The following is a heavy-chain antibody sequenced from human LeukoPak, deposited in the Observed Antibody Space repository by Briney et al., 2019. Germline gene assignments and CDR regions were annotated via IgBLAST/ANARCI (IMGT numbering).Heavy chain of an antibody. V-gene: IGHV3-21*01. CDR1: GFTFSSYS. CDR3: ARVASDSSGYSGY. D-gene: IGHD3-22*01. Sequence: PGGSLRLSCAASGFTFSSYSMNWVRQAPGKGLEWVSSISSSSSYIYYADSEKGRFTISRDNAKNSLYLQMNSLRAEDTAVYYCARVASDSSGYSGYWGQGTLVTVSS. CDR2: ISSSSSYI. J-gene: IGHJ4*02.